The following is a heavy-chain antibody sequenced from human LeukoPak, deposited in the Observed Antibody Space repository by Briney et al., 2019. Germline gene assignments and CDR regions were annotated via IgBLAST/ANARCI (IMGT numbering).Heavy chain of an antibody. D-gene: IGHD2-8*01. Sequence: GASVTVSCKASGYTFSSYGISWVRQAPGQGLEWMGWISVNNGYIHYPQKFQGRVTMTTDTSTGTAYMELRSLGSDDTALYYCARDIMTVYAVPNYTGFDSWGQGTLVTVSS. CDR3: ARDIMTVYAVPNYTGFDS. CDR2: ISVNNGYI. V-gene: IGHV1-18*01. CDR1: GYTFSSYG. J-gene: IGHJ5*01.